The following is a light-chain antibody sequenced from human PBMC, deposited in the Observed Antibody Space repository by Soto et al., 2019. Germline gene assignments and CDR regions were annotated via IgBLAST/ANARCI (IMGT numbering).Light chain of an antibody. V-gene: IGLV1-44*01. CDR1: SSNIGSHT. CDR3: ATWDGSLKGPV. J-gene: IGLJ2*01. CDR2: SNN. Sequence: QSVLTQPPSASGTPGQRVTISCSGDSSNIGSHTVNWYQQLPGTAPKLLIYSNNERPSGVPDRFSGSKSGTSASLAISGLQSEDEADYYCATWDGSLKGPVFGGGTKLTVL.